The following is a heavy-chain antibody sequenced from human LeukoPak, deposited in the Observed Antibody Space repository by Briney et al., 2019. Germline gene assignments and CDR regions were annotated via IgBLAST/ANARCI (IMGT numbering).Heavy chain of an antibody. D-gene: IGHD2-15*01. J-gene: IGHJ6*02. CDR1: GYSFTNYW. Sequence: GESLKISCKGSGYSFTNYWIGWVRQMPGKGLEWMGRIDPSDSYTNYSPSFQGHVTISADKSISTAYLQWSSLKASDTAMYYCARRMVAATPDYYYGMDVWGQGTTVTVSS. CDR3: ARRMVAATPDYYYGMDV. CDR2: IDPSDSYT. V-gene: IGHV5-10-1*01.